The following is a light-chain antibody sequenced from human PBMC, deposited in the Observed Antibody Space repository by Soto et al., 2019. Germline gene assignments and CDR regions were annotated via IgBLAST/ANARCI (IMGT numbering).Light chain of an antibody. Sequence: DIVMTQSPLSLPVTPGEPASISCRSSQSLLHSNGYNYLDWYLQKPGQSPQLLIYLGSNRASGVHDRVSGSGSGTDFTLKISRVEAEDVGVYYCMHALQTPSFGPGTKVDIK. CDR1: QSLLHSNGYNY. CDR2: LGS. CDR3: MHALQTPS. V-gene: IGKV2-28*01. J-gene: IGKJ3*01.